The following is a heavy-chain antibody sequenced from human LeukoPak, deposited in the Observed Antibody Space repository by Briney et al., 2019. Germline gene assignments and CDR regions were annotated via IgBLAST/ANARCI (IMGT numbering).Heavy chain of an antibody. J-gene: IGHJ4*02. CDR3: ARGRSSTIDFDY. D-gene: IGHD1-1*01. Sequence: ASVKVSCKASGYTFTSYDINWVRQATGQGLEWMGWMNPNSGNTGYAQKFQGRVTMTRNTSISTAYMELSSLRSGDTAVYYCARGRSSTIDFDYWGQGTLVTVSS. CDR2: MNPNSGNT. V-gene: IGHV1-8*01. CDR1: GYTFTSYD.